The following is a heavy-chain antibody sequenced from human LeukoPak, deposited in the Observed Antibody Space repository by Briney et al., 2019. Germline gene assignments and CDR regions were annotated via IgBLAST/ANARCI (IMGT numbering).Heavy chain of an antibody. Sequence: SETLSLTCAVSGYSISSGYYWGWIRQPPGKGLEGIGSIYHSGSTYYNPSLKRRVTISVDTSKNQFSLKLSSVTAADTAVYYCAREFRYYYGSGSYPANWFDPWGQGTLVTVSS. V-gene: IGHV4-38-2*02. J-gene: IGHJ5*02. CDR2: IYHSGST. CDR1: GYSISSGYY. CDR3: AREFRYYYGSGSYPANWFDP. D-gene: IGHD3-10*01.